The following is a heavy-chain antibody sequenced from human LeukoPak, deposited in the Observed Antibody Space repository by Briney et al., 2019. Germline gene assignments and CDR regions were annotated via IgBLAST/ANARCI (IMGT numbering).Heavy chain of an antibody. CDR3: ARRGYSYGPYFDY. J-gene: IGHJ4*02. V-gene: IGHV1-46*01. Sequence: ASVKVSCKAFGYTFTSNYMHWVRQAPGQGPEWMGVISPSGGSTTYAQKFQGRVTLTRDMSTSTVYMELSSLRSEDTAVYYCARRGYSYGPYFDYWGQGTLVTVSS. CDR2: ISPSGGST. D-gene: IGHD5-18*01. CDR1: GYTFTSNY.